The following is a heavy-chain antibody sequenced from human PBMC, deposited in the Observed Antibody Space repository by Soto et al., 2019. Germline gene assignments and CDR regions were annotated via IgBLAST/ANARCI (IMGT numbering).Heavy chain of an antibody. J-gene: IGHJ1*01. CDR3: ARDRDDSSWSTAENFQH. D-gene: IGHD3-22*01. CDR1: GYTFPDYG. CDR2: INTYNGNT. V-gene: IGHV1-18*01. Sequence: QVQLVQSGAEVKKPGASVKVSCKASGYTFPDYGIHWVRQAPGQGLEWMGWINTYNGNTYYTQNLQGRVTMTRDTSTSTAYMDLRSLRFADTALYYCARDRDDSSWSTAENFQHWGQGTLVTVSS.